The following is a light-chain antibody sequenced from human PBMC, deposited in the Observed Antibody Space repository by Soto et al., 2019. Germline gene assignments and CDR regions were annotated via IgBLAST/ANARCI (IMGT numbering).Light chain of an antibody. CDR1: QGFSSC. Sequence: DIQMTQSPSSVSASVGDRVTITCRASQGFSSCLAWYQLKPGKAPELLIFAATTFQIGVPSRFSGSGPATAFILTISSSLHQEFATSYYKQQPITPPRTSGQGTKVDVK. J-gene: IGKJ1*01. CDR2: AAT. CDR3: KQQPITPPRT. V-gene: IGKV1-12*01.